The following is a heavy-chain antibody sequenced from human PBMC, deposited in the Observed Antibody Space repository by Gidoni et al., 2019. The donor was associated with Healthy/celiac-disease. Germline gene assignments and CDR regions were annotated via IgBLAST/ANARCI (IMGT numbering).Heavy chain of an antibody. Sequence: EVQLVQSGAEVKKPGESLKISCKGSGSSFTRYWIGWVRQMPGKGLEWMGIIYPGDSDTRYSPSFQGQVTISADKSISTAYLQWSSLKASDTAMYYCARAGLWVDLQDAFDIWGQGTMVTVSS. J-gene: IGHJ3*02. CDR3: ARAGLWVDLQDAFDI. CDR1: GSSFTRYW. D-gene: IGHD3-3*01. V-gene: IGHV5-51*01. CDR2: IYPGDSDT.